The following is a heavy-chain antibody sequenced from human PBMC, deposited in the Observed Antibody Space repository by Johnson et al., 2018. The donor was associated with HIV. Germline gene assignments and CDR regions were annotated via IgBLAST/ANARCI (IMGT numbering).Heavy chain of an antibody. CDR2: IRYDGNNK. V-gene: IGHV3-30*02. CDR1: GITFSSSG. Sequence: QVQLVESGGGVVQPGRSLRLSCAASGITFSSSGMNWVRQAPGKGLEWVSFIRYDGNNKYYTDSVKGRFTISRDNSKNTLYLQMNSLRAEDTAVYYCAKSYYEEERPMGVDAFDVWGQGTMVTVSS. J-gene: IGHJ3*01. D-gene: IGHD1-26*01. CDR3: AKSYYEEERPMGVDAFDV.